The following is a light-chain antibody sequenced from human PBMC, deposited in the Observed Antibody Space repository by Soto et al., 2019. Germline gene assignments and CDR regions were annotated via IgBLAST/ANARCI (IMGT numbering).Light chain of an antibody. V-gene: IGKV1-5*03. CDR3: QQHSDYPLT. J-gene: IGKJ4*01. Sequence: IQMTQSPSTLPASVGDRVTITCRASHSISDWLAWFQQKPGKAPKLLIYKASTLEIGVPSRFSGSASGTEFTLTISSLQPDDFATYYCQQHSDYPLTFGGGTKVDIK. CDR1: HSISDW. CDR2: KAS.